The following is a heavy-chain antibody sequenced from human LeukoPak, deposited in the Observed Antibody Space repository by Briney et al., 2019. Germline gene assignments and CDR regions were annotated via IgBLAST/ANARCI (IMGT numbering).Heavy chain of an antibody. D-gene: IGHD3-9*01. J-gene: IGHJ4*02. V-gene: IGHV4-34*01. Sequence: KPSETLSLTCAVYGGSFSGYYWSWIRQPPGKGLEWIGEINHSGSTNYNPSLKSRVTISVDTSKNQFSLKLSSVTAADTAVYYCARSLDILDYWGQGTLVTASS. CDR1: GGSFSGYY. CDR2: INHSGST. CDR3: ARSLDILDY.